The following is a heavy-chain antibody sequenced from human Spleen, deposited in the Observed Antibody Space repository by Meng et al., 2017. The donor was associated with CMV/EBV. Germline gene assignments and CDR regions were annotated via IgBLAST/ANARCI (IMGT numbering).Heavy chain of an antibody. J-gene: IGHJ4*02. D-gene: IGHD4-17*01. Sequence: QVQLVQFGAEVKKPGASVKVSCKASGYTFTSYDINWVRQATGQGLEWMGWMNPKSGNTGYALKFQGRVTMTRNTSINTAYMELSSLRSEDTAVYYCARGLGPSYADRDYWGQGTLVTVSS. CDR1: GYTFTSYD. V-gene: IGHV1-8*01. CDR2: MNPKSGNT. CDR3: ARGLGPSYADRDY.